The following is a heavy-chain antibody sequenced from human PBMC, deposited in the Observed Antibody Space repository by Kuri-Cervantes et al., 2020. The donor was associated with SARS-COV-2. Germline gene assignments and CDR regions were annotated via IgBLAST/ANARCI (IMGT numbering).Heavy chain of an antibody. D-gene: IGHD3-9*01. Sequence: SLTLSLSRAVYVGSFSDYYWSWVRQPPGRGLEWGGEINHSGNTNYDPSLKSRVTISIDTSKNQFSLKLSSVTAAATAIYFCARGSPRDGLGYWGQETLVTVSS. CDR1: VGSFSDYY. CDR2: INHSGNT. J-gene: IGHJ4*02. V-gene: IGHV4-34*01. CDR3: ARGSPRDGLGY.